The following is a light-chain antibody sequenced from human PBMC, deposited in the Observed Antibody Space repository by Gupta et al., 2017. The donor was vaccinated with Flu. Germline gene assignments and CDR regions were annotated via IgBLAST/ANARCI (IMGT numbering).Light chain of an antibody. CDR1: QSISNY. V-gene: IGKV3-11*01. CDR2: DAS. CDR3: QQLGVWPPSLT. J-gene: IGKJ4*01. Sequence: EIVLTQSPATLSLSPGERATLSCRASQSISNYLAWYQHKPGQAPRLLIYDASNRATDITARFSGSGAGTDFTLTISSREPEDFAIYYCQQLGVWPPSLTFGGGTKLEIK.